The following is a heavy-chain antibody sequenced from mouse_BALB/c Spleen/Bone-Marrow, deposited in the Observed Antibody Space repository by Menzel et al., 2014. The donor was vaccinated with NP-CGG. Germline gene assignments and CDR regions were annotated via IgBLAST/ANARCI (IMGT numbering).Heavy chain of an antibody. J-gene: IGHJ2*01. CDR1: GFDFSRYW. D-gene: IGHD1-1*01. V-gene: IGHV4-1*02. Sequence: DVMLVESGGGLVQPGGSLKLSCAASGFDFSRYWMSWVRQAPGKGLEWIGEINPDSSTINYTPSLKDKYIISRDNAKNTLYLRLNKVRSEDTALYYCARLDYYGYLNYCGQGTTLTVSS. CDR3: ARLDYYGYLNY. CDR2: INPDSSTI.